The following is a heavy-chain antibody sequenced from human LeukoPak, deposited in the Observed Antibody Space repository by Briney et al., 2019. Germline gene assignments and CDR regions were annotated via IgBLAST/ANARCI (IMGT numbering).Heavy chain of an antibody. J-gene: IGHJ6*03. D-gene: IGHD3-22*01. Sequence: SETLSLTCTVSGGSISSYYWSWIRQPPGKGLEWIGYIYYSGSTNYNPSLKSRVTISVDTSKNQFSLKLSSVTAADTAVYYCARDLIGPYYMDVWGKGTTVTVSS. V-gene: IGHV4-59*01. CDR3: ARDLIGPYYMDV. CDR1: GGSISSYY. CDR2: IYYSGST.